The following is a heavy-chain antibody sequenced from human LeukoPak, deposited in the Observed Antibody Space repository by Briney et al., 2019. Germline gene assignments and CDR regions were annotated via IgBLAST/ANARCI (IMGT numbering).Heavy chain of an antibody. D-gene: IGHD6-19*01. V-gene: IGHV5-51*01. CDR1: GYNFTTYW. CDR3: ARVPTINGWLDY. CDR2: IYPGDSDT. J-gene: IGHJ4*02. Sequence: GESLKISCKGSGYNFTTYWIGWVRQMPGKGLEWMGIIYPGDSDTRYSPSFQGQVTISADKSFSTAYLQWSSLKASDTAMYYCARVPTINGWLDYWGQGTLVTVSS.